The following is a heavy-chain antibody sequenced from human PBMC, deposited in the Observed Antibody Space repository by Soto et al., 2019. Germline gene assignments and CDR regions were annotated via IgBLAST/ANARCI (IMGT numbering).Heavy chain of an antibody. D-gene: IGHD6-13*01. CDR2: MNPGSGKT. V-gene: IGHV1-8*02. Sequence: QVQLVQSGAEVKEPGASVRVSCKASGYTFINFDISWVRQAAGQGLEWLGWMNPGSGKTGYASKFQGRVAMTRDVSTGTSHLELSSLTSDDTAIYYCARLAPAGTLNWFDPWSQGPLVNVSS. CDR3: ARLAPAGTLNWFDP. CDR1: GYTFINFD. J-gene: IGHJ5*02.